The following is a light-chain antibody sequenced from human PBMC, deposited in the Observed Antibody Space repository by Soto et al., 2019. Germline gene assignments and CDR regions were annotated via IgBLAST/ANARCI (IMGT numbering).Light chain of an antibody. J-gene: IGKJ4*01. CDR3: QQLNTFPVT. Sequence: GIIRYLSWYQQKPGRAPKLLISAASTLQSGVTARLSGSGSGTDFTLSITSLQPEDFATYYCQQLNTFPVTFGGGTKVDIK. V-gene: IGKV1-9*01. CDR2: AAS. CDR1: GIIRY.